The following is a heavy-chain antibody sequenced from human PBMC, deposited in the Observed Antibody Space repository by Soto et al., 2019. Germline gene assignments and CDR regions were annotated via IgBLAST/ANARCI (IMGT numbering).Heavy chain of an antibody. D-gene: IGHD3-10*01. CDR2: IYHSGST. CDR3: ATSLPSSSRSYSRACPYYFDY. CDR1: GGSISSSNW. Sequence: SETLSLTCAVSGGSISSSNWWSWVRQPPGKGLEWIGEIYHSGSTNYNPSLKSRVTISVDKSKNQFSLKLSSVTAADTAVYYCATSLPSSSRSYSRACPYYFDYWGQGTLVTVSS. J-gene: IGHJ4*02. V-gene: IGHV4-4*02.